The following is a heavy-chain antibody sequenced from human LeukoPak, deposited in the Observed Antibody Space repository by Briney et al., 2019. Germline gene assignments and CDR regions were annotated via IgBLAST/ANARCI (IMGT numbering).Heavy chain of an antibody. CDR3: ARVQILGRIVVVVAATPDFDY. CDR2: INPNSGGT. CDR1: GYTFTGYY. Sequence: ASVKVSCKASGYTFTGYYTHWVRQAPGQGLEWMGWINPNSGGTNYAQKFQGRVTMTRDTSISTAYMELSRLRSDDTAVYYCARVQILGRIVVVVAATPDFDYWGQGTLVTVSS. D-gene: IGHD2-15*01. V-gene: IGHV1-2*02. J-gene: IGHJ4*02.